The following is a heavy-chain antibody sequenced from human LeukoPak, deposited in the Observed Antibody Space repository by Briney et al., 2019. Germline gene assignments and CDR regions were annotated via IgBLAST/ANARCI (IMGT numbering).Heavy chain of an antibody. D-gene: IGHD3-16*01. CDR3: ARDRNGGVPTQSPIYYFDY. J-gene: IGHJ4*02. V-gene: IGHV3-21*01. CDR1: GFTFNRYT. Sequence: GESLRLSCAASGFTFNRYTMNWVRQAPGKGLEWISSISSSNTYIYYADSVKGRFTISKDNVKNSLYLQMNSLRADDTAVYYCARDRNGGVPTQSPIYYFDYWGQGTLVTVSS. CDR2: ISSSNTYI.